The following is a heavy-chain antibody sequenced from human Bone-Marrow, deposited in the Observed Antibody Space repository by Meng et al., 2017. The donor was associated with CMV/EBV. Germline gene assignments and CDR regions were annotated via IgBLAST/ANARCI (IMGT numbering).Heavy chain of an antibody. D-gene: IGHD3-22*01. V-gene: IGHV1-69*05. CDR1: GGTFSSYA. CDR2: IIPIFGTA. J-gene: IGHJ4*02. CDR3: ARDLSFRSYYEAGGFDY. Sequence: VSCKASGGTFSSYAISWVRQAPGQGLEWMGGIIPIFGTANYAQKFQGRVTITTDESTSTAYMELSSLRSEDTAVYYCARDLSFRSYYEAGGFDYWGQGTLVTVSS.